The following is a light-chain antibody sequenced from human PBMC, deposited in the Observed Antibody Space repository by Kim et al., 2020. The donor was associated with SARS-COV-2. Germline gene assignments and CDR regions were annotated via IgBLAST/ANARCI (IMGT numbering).Light chain of an antibody. Sequence: SVSPGDRATLSCRASQSVSSNLAWYQQRPGQAPRLLIYGASTRATGIPATFSGSGSGTEFTLTISSLQSEDFAVYYCQQYNTWPSFGQGTKVDIK. CDR1: QSVSSN. J-gene: IGKJ1*01. V-gene: IGKV3D-15*01. CDR2: GAS. CDR3: QQYNTWPS.